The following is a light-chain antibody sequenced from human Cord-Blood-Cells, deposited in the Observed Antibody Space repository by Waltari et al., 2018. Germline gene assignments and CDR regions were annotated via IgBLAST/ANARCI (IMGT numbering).Light chain of an antibody. CDR2: DAS. V-gene: IGKV3-11*01. Sequence: EIVLTQSPATLSLSPGERATLPCRASQSVSSYSACYQQKPGQAPRLLIYDASNRATGIPARFRGSGSGTDFTLTISSREPEDFAVYYCQQRSNWPLTFGGGTKVEIK. CDR1: QSVSSY. CDR3: QQRSNWPLT. J-gene: IGKJ4*01.